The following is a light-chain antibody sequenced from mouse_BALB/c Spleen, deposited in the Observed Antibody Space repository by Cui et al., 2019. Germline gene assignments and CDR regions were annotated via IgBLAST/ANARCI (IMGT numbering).Light chain of an antibody. CDR3: LQHWNYPLT. Sequence: EIVMTQSQKFMYTSVGDRVSITCKASQNVRTAVAWYQQKPGQSPKALIYLASNRHTGVPDRFTGSGSGTDFTLTISNVQSEDLADYFCLQHWNYPLTFGGGTKLEIK. J-gene: IGKJ2*01. CDR2: LAS. V-gene: IGKV6-14*01. CDR1: QNVRTA.